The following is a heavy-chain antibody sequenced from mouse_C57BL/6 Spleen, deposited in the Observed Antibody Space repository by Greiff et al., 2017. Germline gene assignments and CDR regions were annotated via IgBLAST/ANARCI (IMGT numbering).Heavy chain of an antibody. Sequence: QVQLQQSGPELVQPGASVKISCKASGYAFSSSWMNWVKQRPGKGLEWIGRIYPGDGDTNYNGKFKGKATLTADTSSSTAYMQSSSLTSEDSACYFCARDYYVTYAMDYWGQGTSVTVSS. CDR1: GYAFSSSW. CDR3: ARDYYVTYAMDY. CDR2: IYPGDGDT. J-gene: IGHJ4*01. V-gene: IGHV1-82*01. D-gene: IGHD1-1*01.